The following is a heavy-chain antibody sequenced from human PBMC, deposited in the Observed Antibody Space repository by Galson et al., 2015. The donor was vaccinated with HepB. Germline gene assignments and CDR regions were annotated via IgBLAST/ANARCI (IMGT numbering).Heavy chain of an antibody. J-gene: IGHJ2*01. CDR1: GAAVSDHS. V-gene: IGHV4-59*02. CDR3: ARLYCYDFSDYYRLWYFDL. D-gene: IGHD3-22*01. CDR2: VRNTGDT. Sequence: ETLSLTCTVSGAAVSDHSWSWIRQPPGKGLEWLGDVRNTGDTKYNPSLRSRLSTSVDMSRRQFSLTLRAVTAADTALYFCARLYCYDFSDYYRLWYFDLWGRGTLVTVSS.